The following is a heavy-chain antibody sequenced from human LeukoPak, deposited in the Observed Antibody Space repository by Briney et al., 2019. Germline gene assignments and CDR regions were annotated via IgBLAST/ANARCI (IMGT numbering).Heavy chain of an antibody. D-gene: IGHD3-10*01. V-gene: IGHV3-48*03. Sequence: GGSLRLSCAASGFTFSSYEMNWVRQAPGKGLEWVSYISSSGSTIYYADSVKGRFTISRDNAKNSLYLQMNSLRAENTAVYYCARDKPYFYGLGSTFDYWGQGTLVTVSS. CDR3: ARDKPYFYGLGSTFDY. J-gene: IGHJ4*02. CDR2: ISSSGSTI. CDR1: GFTFSSYE.